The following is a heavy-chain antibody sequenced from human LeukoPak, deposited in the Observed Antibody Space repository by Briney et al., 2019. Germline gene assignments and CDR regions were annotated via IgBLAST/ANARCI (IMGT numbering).Heavy chain of an antibody. CDR3: ARGRRYFDY. J-gene: IGHJ4*02. Sequence: GGSLRLSCAASGFTFSSYSMNWVRQAPGKGLEWVSYISSSGSTIYYADSVKGRFTISRDNADKSLYLQMNSLRVEDTAVYYCARGRRYFDYWGQGTLVSVSS. CDR2: ISSSGSTI. V-gene: IGHV3-48*04. CDR1: GFTFSSYS.